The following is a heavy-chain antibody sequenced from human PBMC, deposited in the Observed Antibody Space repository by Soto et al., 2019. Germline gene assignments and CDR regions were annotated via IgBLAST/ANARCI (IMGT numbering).Heavy chain of an antibody. CDR2: ISTYNGNT. Sequence: QVQLLQSGAEMKKPGASVKVSCKASGYTFTTFGISWVRQAPGQGLEWMGWISTYNGNTNSAQKLQGRLTLTTDTSTTTAYMELRSLTSDDTAVYYCARGDGPDVWGQGTTVTVSS. CDR3: ARGDGPDV. CDR1: GYTFTTFG. J-gene: IGHJ6*02. D-gene: IGHD3-16*01. V-gene: IGHV1-18*01.